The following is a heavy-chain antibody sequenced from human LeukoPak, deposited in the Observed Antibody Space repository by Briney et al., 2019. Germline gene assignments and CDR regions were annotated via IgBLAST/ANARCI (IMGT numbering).Heavy chain of an antibody. CDR3: ARDLEDSSPFGAFDM. Sequence: GGSLRLSCAASGFTFSSYSMNWVRQAPGKGLEWVSSISSSSSYIYYADSVKGRFTISRDNAKNSLYLQMNSLRAEDTAVYYCARDLEDSSPFGAFDMWGQGTMVTVSS. J-gene: IGHJ3*02. D-gene: IGHD3-22*01. CDR1: GFTFSSYS. CDR2: ISSSSSYI. V-gene: IGHV3-21*01.